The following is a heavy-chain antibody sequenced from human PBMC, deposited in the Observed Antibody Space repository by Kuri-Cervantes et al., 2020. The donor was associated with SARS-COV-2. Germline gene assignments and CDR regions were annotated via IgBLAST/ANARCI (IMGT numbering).Heavy chain of an antibody. CDR3: ARESTYTFDI. CDR1: GGAINTYNW. CDR2: IFHDGST. J-gene: IGHJ3*02. V-gene: IGHV4-4*02. Sequence: GSLRLSCVVSGGAINTYNWWTWVCQPPGKGLQWIGEIFHDGSTKFNPSLSLKGRVTMSLDKSKNQFSLNLTSVTAADTAVYYCARESTYTFDIWGQGTLVTVSS. D-gene: IGHD2-2*02.